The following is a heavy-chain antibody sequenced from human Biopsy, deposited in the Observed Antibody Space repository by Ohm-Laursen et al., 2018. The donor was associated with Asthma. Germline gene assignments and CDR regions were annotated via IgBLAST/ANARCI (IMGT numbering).Heavy chain of an antibody. Sequence: SVKVSCNASGYTFTSYAMHWVRQAPGQRLEWMEWINAGNGNTKYSQKFQGRVTITRDTSASTAYMELSSLRSEDTAVYYCASSIAVADSDAFDIWGQGTMVTVSS. CDR1: GYTFTSYA. CDR2: INAGNGNT. J-gene: IGHJ3*02. D-gene: IGHD6-19*01. CDR3: ASSIAVADSDAFDI. V-gene: IGHV1-3*01.